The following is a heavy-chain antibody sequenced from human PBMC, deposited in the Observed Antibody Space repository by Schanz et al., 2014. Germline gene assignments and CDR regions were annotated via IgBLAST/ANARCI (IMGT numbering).Heavy chain of an antibody. D-gene: IGHD6-19*01. J-gene: IGHJ6*02. V-gene: IGHV1-69*02. CDR3: TRLRRADPNGFDV. CDR1: GDTFSKYN. CDR2: IMSLRGIG. Sequence: QVQLVQSGPEVKKPGSSVKVSCQAFGDTFSKYNIMWVRQVPGQGLEWLGRIMSLRGIGNNAWKFQDRLTITADKSMNITYMELSSLGTEDTAVYYCTRLRRADPNGFDVWGQGTTVTVS.